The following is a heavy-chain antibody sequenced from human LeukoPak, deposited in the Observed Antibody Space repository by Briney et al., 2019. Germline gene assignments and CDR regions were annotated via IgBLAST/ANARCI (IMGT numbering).Heavy chain of an antibody. Sequence: RASVKVSCKASGGTFSSYAISWVRQAPGQGLEWMGGIIPIFGTANYAQKFQGRVTITADKSTSTAYMELSSLRSGDTAVYYCARGLWFGELLPYFDYWGQGTLVTVSS. V-gene: IGHV1-69*06. CDR2: IIPIFGTA. CDR3: ARGLWFGELLPYFDY. CDR1: GGTFSSYA. D-gene: IGHD3-10*01. J-gene: IGHJ4*02.